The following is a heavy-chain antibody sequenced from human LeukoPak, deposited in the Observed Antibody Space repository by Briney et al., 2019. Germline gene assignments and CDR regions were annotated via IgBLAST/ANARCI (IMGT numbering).Heavy chain of an antibody. D-gene: IGHD6-6*01. J-gene: IGHJ6*02. CDR2: ISGSSSSSDGGAM. V-gene: IGHV3-48*04. Sequence: GGSLRLSCTASGFTFSTYSMNWVRQAPGRGLEWVSYISGSSSSSDGGAMQYADSVKGRFTISRDNAKNSLFLQMNTLRAEDTAVYYCARDPYSSTWSYGMDVWGQGTTVSVSS. CDR3: ARDPYSSTWSYGMDV. CDR1: GFTFSTYS.